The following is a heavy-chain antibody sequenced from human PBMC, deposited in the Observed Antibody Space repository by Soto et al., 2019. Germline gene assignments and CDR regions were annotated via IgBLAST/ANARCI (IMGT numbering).Heavy chain of an antibody. Sequence: PSETLSLTCTVSGGAISCYCWTWIRQPAGKGLEWIGRIYSSGGTKYNPSLKSRVDMSLDMSKNQFSLRLNSVTAADTAVYYCARGQRFSDSFDPWGQGTLVTVSS. CDR3: ARGQRFSDSFDP. D-gene: IGHD3-3*01. CDR1: GGAISCYC. V-gene: IGHV4-4*07. J-gene: IGHJ5*02. CDR2: IYSSGGT.